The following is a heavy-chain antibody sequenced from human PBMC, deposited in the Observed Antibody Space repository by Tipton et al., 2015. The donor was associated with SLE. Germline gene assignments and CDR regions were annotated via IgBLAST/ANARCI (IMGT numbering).Heavy chain of an antibody. CDR2: IYYSGST. J-gene: IGHJ4*02. Sequence: TLSLTCAVSGFSISSGYYWSWIRQPPGKGLEWIGYIYYSGSTNYNPSLKSRVTISVDTSKNQFSLKLSSVTAADTAVYYCARDKWELPDYWGQGTLVTVSS. CDR3: ARDKWELPDY. D-gene: IGHD1-26*01. V-gene: IGHV4-61*01. CDR1: GFSISSGYY.